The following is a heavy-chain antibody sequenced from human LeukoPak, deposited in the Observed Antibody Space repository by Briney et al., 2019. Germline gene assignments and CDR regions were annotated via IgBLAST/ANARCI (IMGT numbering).Heavy chain of an antibody. V-gene: IGHV1-18*01. CDR2: ISPYNGKT. Sequence: ASVKVSCKASGYIFSNFFSSYGITWVRQAPGQGLEWMGWISPYNGKTKFAQKFQGIVTMTTETSTSTAYMELRRLRSDDTAVYYCARDRVIYDYVWGSYRYFDYWGQGTLVTVSS. CDR1: GYIFSNFFSSYG. D-gene: IGHD3-16*02. CDR3: ARDRVIYDYVWGSYRYFDY. J-gene: IGHJ4*02.